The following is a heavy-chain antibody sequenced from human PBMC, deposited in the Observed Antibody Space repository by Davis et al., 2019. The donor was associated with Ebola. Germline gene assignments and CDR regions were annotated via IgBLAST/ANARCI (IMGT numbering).Heavy chain of an antibody. CDR3: VKDYWRGPDNAMDV. V-gene: IGHV3-9*01. D-gene: IGHD2-15*01. CDR1: GFTFDYHG. CDR2: ISWNGDSI. J-gene: IGHJ6*02. Sequence: PGGSLRLSCAASGFTFDYHGMHWVRHAPGNGLEWVSGISWNGDSIGYAYSVKGRFTISRNNVKNSLSLQMTSLRAEDTALYYCVKDYWRGPDNAMDVWGQGTTVTVSS.